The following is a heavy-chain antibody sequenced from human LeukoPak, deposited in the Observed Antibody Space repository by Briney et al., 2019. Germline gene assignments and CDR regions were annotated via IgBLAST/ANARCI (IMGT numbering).Heavy chain of an antibody. D-gene: IGHD2-15*01. CDR1: GFTFSSYW. J-gene: IGHJ4*02. CDR3: ARDQLYCSGGICYFEY. CDR2: VSSDGRST. Sequence: GGSLRLSCAASGFTFSSYWMHWVRQAPEKGLVWVARVSSDGRSTTSADSVKGRFSISRDNAKNTLYLQMNGLRTEDTAVYYCARDQLYCSGGICYFEYWGQGTVVTVSS. V-gene: IGHV3-74*01.